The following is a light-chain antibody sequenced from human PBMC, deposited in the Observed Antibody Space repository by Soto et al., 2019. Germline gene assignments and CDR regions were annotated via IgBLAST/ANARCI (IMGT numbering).Light chain of an antibody. CDR3: QQYNNWPPTWT. CDR2: GAS. Sequence: EVVLTQSPDTLSLSHGDRATLSCTASQSVSSNSLAWYQQIPGQPPRLLIYGASTRATGIPARFSGRGSGTEFTLTISSLQSEDFAVYYCQQYNNWPPTWTFGQGTMVDIK. J-gene: IGKJ1*01. V-gene: IGKV3-15*01. CDR1: QSVSSN.